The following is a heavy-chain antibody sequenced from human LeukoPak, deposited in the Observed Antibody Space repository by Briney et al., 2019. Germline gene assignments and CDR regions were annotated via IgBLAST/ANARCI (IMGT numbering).Heavy chain of an antibody. Sequence: GGSLRLSCAASGFTFDDYGMSWVRQVPGRGLEWICGINWNSGVTGYADSVKGRFTISRDNAKNTLYLQMNSLRAEDTAVYYCASHGVATIGLDAFDIWGQGTMVTVSS. CDR2: INWNSGVT. V-gene: IGHV3-20*04. J-gene: IGHJ3*02. CDR1: GFTFDDYG. D-gene: IGHD5-12*01. CDR3: ASHGVATIGLDAFDI.